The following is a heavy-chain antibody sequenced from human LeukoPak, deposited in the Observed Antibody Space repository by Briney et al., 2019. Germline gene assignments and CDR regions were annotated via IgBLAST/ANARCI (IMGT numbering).Heavy chain of an antibody. D-gene: IGHD3-22*01. CDR3: ARASAPYYYDSSGYYHVGYFQH. CDR2: INPSGGST. CDR1: GYTFTSYY. Sequence: ASVKVSCKASGYTFTSYYMHWVRQAPGQGLEWMGIINPSGGSTSYAQKFQGRVTMTRDTSTSTVYMELSSLRSEDTAVYYCARASAPYYYDSSGYYHVGYFQHWGQGTLVTVSS. V-gene: IGHV1-46*01. J-gene: IGHJ1*01.